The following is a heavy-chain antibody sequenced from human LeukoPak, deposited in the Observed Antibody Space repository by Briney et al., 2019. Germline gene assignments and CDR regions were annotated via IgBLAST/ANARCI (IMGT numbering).Heavy chain of an antibody. CDR3: ARDRTVTTREGAFDI. Sequence: ASVKVSCKASGYTFTSYGISWVRQAPGQGLEWMGWISAYNGNTNYAQKLQGRVTMTTDTSTSTAYMELRSLRSDDTAVYYCARDRTVTTREGAFDIWGQGTMVTVSS. CDR2: ISAYNGNT. V-gene: IGHV1-18*04. CDR1: GYTFTSYG. D-gene: IGHD4-17*01. J-gene: IGHJ3*02.